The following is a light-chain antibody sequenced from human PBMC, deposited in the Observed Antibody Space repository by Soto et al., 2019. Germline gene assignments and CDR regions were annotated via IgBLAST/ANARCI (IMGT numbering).Light chain of an antibody. J-gene: IGKJ2*01. CDR1: QSISTS. V-gene: IGKV1-39*01. CDR2: GAS. CDR3: QQSSSSPPT. Sequence: DIQMTQSPSSLSASVGDTVTIACRASQSISTSLNWDQQKSGQAPKLLIFGASTLQSGVPSRFSGSGSETDFTLTISGLQPDDFTTYFCQQSSSSPPTFGQGTKLEIK.